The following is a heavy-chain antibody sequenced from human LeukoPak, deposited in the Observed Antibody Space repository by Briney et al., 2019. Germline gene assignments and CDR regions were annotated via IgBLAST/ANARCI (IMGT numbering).Heavy chain of an antibody. Sequence: PGGSLRLSCAASGFTFDDYAMHWVRQAPGKGLERVSGISWNSGSIGYADSVKGRFTISRDNAKNSLYLQMNSLRAEDTALYYCAKMSGYSSGWYQHWGQGTLVTVSS. D-gene: IGHD6-19*01. CDR1: GFTFDDYA. J-gene: IGHJ1*01. V-gene: IGHV3-9*01. CDR3: AKMSGYSSGWYQH. CDR2: ISWNSGSI.